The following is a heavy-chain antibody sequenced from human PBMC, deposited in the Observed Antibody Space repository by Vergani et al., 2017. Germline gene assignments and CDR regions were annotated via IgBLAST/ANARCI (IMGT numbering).Heavy chain of an antibody. Sequence: QVQLVQSGAEVKKPGASVKVSCKASGYTFTGYYMHWVRQAPGQGLEWMGWINPNSGGTNYAQKFQGRVTMTRDTSISTAYMELGRLRSDDTAVYYCARDPYGSGSYYTDDAFDIWGQGTMVTVSS. CDR3: ARDPYGSGSYYTDDAFDI. D-gene: IGHD3-10*01. J-gene: IGHJ3*02. V-gene: IGHV1-2*02. CDR2: INPNSGGT. CDR1: GYTFTGYY.